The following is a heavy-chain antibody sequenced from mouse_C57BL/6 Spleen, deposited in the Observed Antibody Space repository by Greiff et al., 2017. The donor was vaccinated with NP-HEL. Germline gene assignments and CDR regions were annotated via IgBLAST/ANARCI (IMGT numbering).Heavy chain of an antibody. J-gene: IGHJ3*01. V-gene: IGHV6-6*01. D-gene: IGHD1-1*01. CDR3: TRSYYYGSSYAFAY. CDR1: GFTFSDAW. CDR2: IRNKANNHAT. Sequence: EVQVVESGGGLVQPGGSMKLSCAASGFTFSDAWMDWVRQSPEKGLEWVAEIRNKANNHATYYAESVKGRFTISRDDSKSSVYLQMNSLRAEDTGIYYCTRSYYYGSSYAFAYWGQGTLVTVSA.